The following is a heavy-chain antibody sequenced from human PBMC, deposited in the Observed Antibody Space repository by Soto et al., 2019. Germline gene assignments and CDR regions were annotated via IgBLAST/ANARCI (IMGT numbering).Heavy chain of an antibody. CDR1: GFTFSSYG. D-gene: IGHD6-13*01. Sequence: GGSLRLSCAASGFTFSSYGMHWVRQAPGKGLEWVAVISYDGSNKYYADSVKGRFTISRDNSKNTLYLQMNSLRAEDTALYYCARAQYSSSWYPFDYWGQGTLVTVSS. CDR3: ARAQYSSSWYPFDY. CDR2: ISYDGSNK. J-gene: IGHJ4*02. V-gene: IGHV3-30*03.